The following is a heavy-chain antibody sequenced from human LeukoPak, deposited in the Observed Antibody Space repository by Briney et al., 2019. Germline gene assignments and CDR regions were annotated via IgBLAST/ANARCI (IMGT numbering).Heavy chain of an antibody. J-gene: IGHJ3*02. Sequence: GRSLRLSCAASGFTFSSYGMHWVRQAPGKGLEWVAVIWYDGSNKYYADSVKGRFTISRDNSKNTLYLQMNSLRAEDTAVYYCARARGALDAFDIWGQGTMVTVSS. CDR3: ARARGALDAFDI. V-gene: IGHV3-33*01. CDR2: IWYDGSNK. D-gene: IGHD3-10*01. CDR1: GFTFSSYG.